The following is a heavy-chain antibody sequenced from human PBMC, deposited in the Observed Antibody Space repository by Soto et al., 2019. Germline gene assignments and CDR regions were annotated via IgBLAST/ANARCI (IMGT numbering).Heavy chain of an antibody. CDR3: ARDGQGLAPYALDV. J-gene: IGHJ6*02. D-gene: IGHD6-19*01. Sequence: QVQLVESGGGVAQPGRSLRLSCTVSGFTFSGHAMHWVRQAPGKGLEWVTQIWYDGSNKYYAESVKGRFTISRDNSKNTLYLQMNSLRVEDTAVYSCARDGQGLAPYALDVWGQGTSVTVSS. V-gene: IGHV3-33*01. CDR2: IWYDGSNK. CDR1: GFTFSGHA.